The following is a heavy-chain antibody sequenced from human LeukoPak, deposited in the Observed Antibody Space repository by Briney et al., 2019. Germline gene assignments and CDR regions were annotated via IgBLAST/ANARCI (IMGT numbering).Heavy chain of an antibody. V-gene: IGHV4-59*01. CDR1: GDSMTSYY. J-gene: IGHJ4*02. Sequence: SETLSLTCTVSGDSMTSYYWSWIRQPPGKGLEWIGYIYYSGSTNYNPSLKSRVTISVDTSKNQFSLKLSSVTAADTAVYYCARDHAGANTRFDYWGQGTLVTVSS. CDR2: IYYSGST. D-gene: IGHD1-26*01. CDR3: ARDHAGANTRFDY.